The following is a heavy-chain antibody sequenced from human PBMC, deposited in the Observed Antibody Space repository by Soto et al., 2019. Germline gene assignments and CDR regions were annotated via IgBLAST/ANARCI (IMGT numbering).Heavy chain of an antibody. CDR3: ARGTPGGITTKSPSSFDY. V-gene: IGHV3-66*01. CDR2: IYSGGST. D-gene: IGHD3-16*01. J-gene: IGHJ4*02. CDR1: GFTVSSNY. Sequence: GGSLRLSCAASGFTVSSNYMSWVRQAPGKGLEWVSVIYSGGSTYYADSVKGRFTISRDNSKNTLYLQMNSLRAEDTAVYYCARGTPGGITTKSPSSFDYWGQGTLVTVSS.